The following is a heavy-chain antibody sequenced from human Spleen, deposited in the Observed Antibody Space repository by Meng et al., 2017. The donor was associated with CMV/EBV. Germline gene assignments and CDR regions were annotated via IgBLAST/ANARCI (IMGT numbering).Heavy chain of an antibody. Sequence: GESLKISCAASGFTFSSYWMDWVRQAPGKGLEWVAVISYDGSNKYYADSVKGRFTISRDNSKNTLYLQMNSLRAEDTAVYYCAKDIREADVTVFGVVIIPGYGMDVWGRGTTVTVSS. CDR2: ISYDGSNK. D-gene: IGHD3-3*01. J-gene: IGHJ6*02. V-gene: IGHV3-30*18. CDR3: AKDIREADVTVFGVVIIPGYGMDV. CDR1: GFTFSSYW.